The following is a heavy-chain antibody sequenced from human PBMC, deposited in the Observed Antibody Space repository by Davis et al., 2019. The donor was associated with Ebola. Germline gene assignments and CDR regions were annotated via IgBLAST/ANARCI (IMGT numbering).Heavy chain of an antibody. CDR2: ISFDGSKE. CDR1: GFTFSSYV. Sequence: GESLKISCAASGFTFSSYVMHWVRQATGKGLEWVALISFDGSKEYYADSLRGRFTISRDNAKNSLYLQMNSLRAEDTAVYYCARRADYWGQGTLVTVSS. V-gene: IGHV3-30*03. CDR3: ARRADY. J-gene: IGHJ4*02.